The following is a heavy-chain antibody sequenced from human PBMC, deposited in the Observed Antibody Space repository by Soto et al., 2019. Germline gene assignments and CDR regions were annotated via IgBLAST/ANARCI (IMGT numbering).Heavy chain of an antibody. CDR1: GFTFSSYS. Sequence: EVQLVESGGGLVQPGGSLRLSCAASGFTFSSYSMNWVRQAPGKGLEWVSYISSRSSTIYYADSVKGRFTISRDNAKNALYQQMNSLRDENTAVYYCAGDQALWFGAYYGMDVWGQGTTVTVSS. CDR2: ISSRSSTI. V-gene: IGHV3-48*02. J-gene: IGHJ6*02. CDR3: AGDQALWFGAYYGMDV. D-gene: IGHD3-10*01.